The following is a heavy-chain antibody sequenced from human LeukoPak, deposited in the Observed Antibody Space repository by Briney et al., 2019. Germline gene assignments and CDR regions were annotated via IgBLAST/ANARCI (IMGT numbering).Heavy chain of an antibody. CDR1: GGSFSAYN. V-gene: IGHV4-34*01. Sequence: SETLSLTCAVYGGSFSAYNWSWVRQPRGKGLEWIGEVPPGGRTNYNPSLKSRVTISVDTSTNQFSLSLKSLTAAARAVYYCAGGSGRCYPSWGRGTRVTVSS. CDR2: VPPGGRT. CDR3: AGGSGRCYPS. J-gene: IGHJ5*02. D-gene: IGHD2-15*01.